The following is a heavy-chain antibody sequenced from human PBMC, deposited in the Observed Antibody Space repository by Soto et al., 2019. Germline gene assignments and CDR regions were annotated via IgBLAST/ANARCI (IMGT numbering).Heavy chain of an antibody. CDR1: GGTFSSFINYP. CDR3: ARRDTSGFLRYFDN. V-gene: IGHV1-69*06. CDR2: IVPNVGTV. D-gene: IGHD3-3*01. J-gene: IGHJ4*02. Sequence: SVKVSCKSSGGTFSSFINYPINWVRQAPGQGLEWMGGIVPNVGTVNYAQKFRGKVSITADKCTGTAYMELSSLRSEHTALYFCARRDTSGFLRYFDNWGQGTQVTVSS.